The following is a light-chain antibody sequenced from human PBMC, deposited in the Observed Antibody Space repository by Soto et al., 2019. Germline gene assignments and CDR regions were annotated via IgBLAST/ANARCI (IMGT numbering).Light chain of an antibody. J-gene: IGKJ1*01. CDR2: KAS. CDR3: QHYNSYSEA. V-gene: IGKV1-5*03. Sequence: DIQMTQSPSTLSGSVGDRVTITCRASQTISSWLAWYQQKPGKAPKLLIYKASTLKSGVPSRFSGSGSGTEFTLTISSPQPDDFATYYCQHYNSYSEAFGQGIKVELK. CDR1: QTISSW.